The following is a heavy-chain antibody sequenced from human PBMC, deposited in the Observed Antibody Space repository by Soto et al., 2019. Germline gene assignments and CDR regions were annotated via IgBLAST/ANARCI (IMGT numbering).Heavy chain of an antibody. CDR1: GFAFSTYA. D-gene: IGHD5-12*01. J-gene: IGHJ4*02. CDR3: ARARGYSGYDYYY. V-gene: IGHV3-30-3*01. CDR2: ISYDGSNE. Sequence: QVQLVESGGGVVQPGRSLRLSCAASGFAFSTYAIHWVRQTPGKGLEWVSLISYDGSNEYYADSVKGRFTISRDNSKNTVYLQMNSLRVEDTAVYYCARARGYSGYDYYYWGQGTLVTVSS.